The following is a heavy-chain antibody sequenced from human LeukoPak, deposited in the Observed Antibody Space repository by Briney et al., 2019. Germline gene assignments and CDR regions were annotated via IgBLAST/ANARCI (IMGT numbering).Heavy chain of an antibody. CDR2: MYGDMSDI. CDR1: GFTFSDSW. J-gene: IGHJ5*02. CDR3: ARDLGLRGST. D-gene: IGHD4-23*01. V-gene: IGHV3-74*01. Sequence: PGGSLRLSCEVSGFTFSDSWMHWVRQTPGKGQVWVSRMYGDMSDISYADSVKGRFTISRDNAKNTVYLQMNSLRGEDTAVYYCARDLGLRGSTWGQGTLVTVSS.